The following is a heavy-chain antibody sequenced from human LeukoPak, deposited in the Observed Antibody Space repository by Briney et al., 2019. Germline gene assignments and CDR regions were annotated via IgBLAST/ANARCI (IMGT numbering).Heavy chain of an antibody. CDR1: GGSITSSHW. CDR2: IYHGGTT. D-gene: IGHD4-23*01. J-gene: IGHJ4*02. Sequence: SETLSLTCAVSGGSITSSHWWSWACQPPGKGLEWIGEIYHGGTTNYNPSLRSRVTMSVDKSKNQFYLKVSSVTAADTAVYYCATYLYGGDYGSYYFDYWGQGTLVTVSP. CDR3: ATYLYGGDYGSYYFDY. V-gene: IGHV4-4*02.